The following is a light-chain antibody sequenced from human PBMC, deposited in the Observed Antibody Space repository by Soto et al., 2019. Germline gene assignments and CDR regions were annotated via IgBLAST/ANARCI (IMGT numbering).Light chain of an antibody. CDR2: DVT. CDR3: SSYTSSSTYV. J-gene: IGLJ1*01. V-gene: IGLV2-14*01. Sequence: QSALTQPASVSGSPGRSITISCTGTRSDVGGYNYVYWHQQHPGKAPKLMIYDVTNRPSGVSDRFSGSKSGNTASLTISGLQAEDEADYYCSSYTSSSTYVFGAGTKVTVL. CDR1: RSDVGGYNY.